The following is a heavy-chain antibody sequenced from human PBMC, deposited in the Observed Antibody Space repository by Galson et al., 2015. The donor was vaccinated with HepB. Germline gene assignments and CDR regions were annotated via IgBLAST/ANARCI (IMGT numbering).Heavy chain of an antibody. J-gene: IGHJ3*02. CDR3: TTDSTLAYCGGDCYLDAFDI. V-gene: IGHV3-15*07. CDR1: GFTFSNAW. D-gene: IGHD2-21*02. CDR2: IKSKTDGGTT. Sequence: SLRLSCAASGFTFSNAWMNWVRQAPGKGLEWVGRIKSKTDGGTTDYAAPVKGRFTISRDDSKNTLYLQMNSLKTEDTAVYYCTTDSTLAYCGGDCYLDAFDIWGQGTMVTVSS.